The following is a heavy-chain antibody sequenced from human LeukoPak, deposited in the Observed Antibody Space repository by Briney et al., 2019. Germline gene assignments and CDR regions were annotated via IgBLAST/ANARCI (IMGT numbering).Heavy chain of an antibody. Sequence: ASVKVSCKASGYTFTDFAMNWVRQAPGQGLEWMGWINTNTGNPTYAQGFTGRFVFSLDTSVSTAYLQISSLKAEDTAVYYCARTPFSSSWLDPYYYYYYMDVWGKGTTVTVSS. V-gene: IGHV7-4-1*02. CDR2: INTNTGNP. D-gene: IGHD6-13*01. CDR3: ARTPFSSSWLDPYYYYYYMDV. CDR1: GYTFTDFA. J-gene: IGHJ6*03.